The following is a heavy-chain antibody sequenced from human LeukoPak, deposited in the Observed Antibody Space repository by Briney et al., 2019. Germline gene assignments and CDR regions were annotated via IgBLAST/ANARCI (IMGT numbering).Heavy chain of an antibody. J-gene: IGHJ4*02. CDR1: GYTFTSYD. CDR3: PRPDKDSSSCGY. CDR2: MNPNSDNT. D-gene: IGHD6-13*01. Sequence: ASVKVSCKASGYTFTSYDINWVRQATGQGVEWMGWMNPNSDNTCYAQKFQGRVTITRNTSISTAYMELSSLRSKETGVYFRPRPDKDSSSCGYWGPGTPVTVSS. V-gene: IGHV1-8*03.